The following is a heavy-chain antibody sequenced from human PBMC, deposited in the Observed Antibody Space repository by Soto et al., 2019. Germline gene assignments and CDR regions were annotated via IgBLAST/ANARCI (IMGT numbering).Heavy chain of an antibody. J-gene: IGHJ4*02. CDR3: ARGRYGAY. Sequence: QVHLVQSGAEVKKPGASVKVSCQGSGYAFTTYGITWVRQAPGQGLEWMGWISAHNGNTNYAQKLQCRVTVTRDTSTTPASMEPRSLRYDDTVVYYCARGRYGAYWGQGARVTVSS. CDR1: GYAFTTYG. V-gene: IGHV1-18*01. D-gene: IGHD3-10*01. CDR2: ISAHNGNT.